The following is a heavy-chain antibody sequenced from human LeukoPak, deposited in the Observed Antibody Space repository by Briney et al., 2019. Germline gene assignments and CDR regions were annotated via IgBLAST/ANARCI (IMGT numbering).Heavy chain of an antibody. CDR1: GGTFSSYA. J-gene: IGHJ5*02. CDR2: IIPIFGTA. CDR3: ARGQSRYGDNWFDP. D-gene: IGHD6-13*01. Sequence: SVKVSCKASGGTFSSYAISWVRQAPGQGLEWMGGIIPIFGTANYAQKFQGRVTITADESTSTAYMELSSLRSEDTAVYYCARGQSRYGDNWFDPWGQGTLVTVSS. V-gene: IGHV1-69*13.